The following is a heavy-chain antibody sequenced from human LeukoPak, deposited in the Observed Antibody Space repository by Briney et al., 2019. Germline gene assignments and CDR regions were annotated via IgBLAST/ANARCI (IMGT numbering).Heavy chain of an antibody. D-gene: IGHD3-10*01. CDR1: GYTFTSYD. CDR2: MNPNSGNT. J-gene: IGHJ4*02. CDR3: ALGDGSGSYYNVMGY. V-gene: IGHV1-8*01. Sequence: ASVKVSCKASGYTFTSYDINWVRQATGQGLEWMGWMNPNSGNTGYAQKFQGRVTMTRNTSISTAYMELGSLRSEDTAVYYCALGDGSGSYYNVMGYWGQGTLVTVSS.